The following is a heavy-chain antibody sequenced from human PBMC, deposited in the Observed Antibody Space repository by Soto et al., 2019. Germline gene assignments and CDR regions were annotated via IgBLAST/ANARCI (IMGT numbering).Heavy chain of an antibody. CDR3: ASPFSVYMSGWWGGYSYYAIDV. V-gene: IGHV4-39*01. J-gene: IGHJ6*02. D-gene: IGHD6-19*01. CDR2: IYYSGST. Sequence: SETLSLTCTVSGGSISSSRYYWGWIRQQKGKGLEWIGSIYYSGSTYYNPSLKSRVTISVDTSKNQFYMKLSSATAADTAVFYCASPFSVYMSGWWGGYSYYAIDVWFRWTMV. CDR1: GGSISSSRYY.